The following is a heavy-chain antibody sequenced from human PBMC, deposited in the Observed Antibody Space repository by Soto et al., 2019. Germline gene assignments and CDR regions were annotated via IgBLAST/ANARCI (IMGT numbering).Heavy chain of an antibody. CDR1: GYSFTTYS. D-gene: IGHD2-8*01. Sequence: QVQLVQSGGKVKKPGASVKVSCKASGYSFTTYSISWVRQAPGQGLEWMGWISCHSGHTNYAQKLQGRVAMTTDTSTTTAYMELRSLRSDDTAVYYCARDRSMAARRGPLDYWGQGTLLTVSS. CDR2: ISCHSGHT. J-gene: IGHJ4*02. V-gene: IGHV1-18*01. CDR3: ARDRSMAARRGPLDY.